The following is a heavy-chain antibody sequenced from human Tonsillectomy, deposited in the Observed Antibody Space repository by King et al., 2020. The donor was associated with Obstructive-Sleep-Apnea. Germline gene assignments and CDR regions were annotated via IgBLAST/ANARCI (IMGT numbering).Heavy chain of an antibody. CDR2: IIPKSGTA. CDR1: GGTVTTDT. Sequence: QLVQSGAEVKKPGSSVTVSCKASGGTVTTDTISWVRQAPGQGLEWMGGIIPKSGTAHYAQKCQGRVTITADASTNLVFMQLNSLRSEDTAVYYCARDLTGMDVWGQGTSVAVSS. V-gene: IGHV1-69*01. J-gene: IGHJ6*02. D-gene: IGHD3-9*01. CDR3: ARDLTGMDV.